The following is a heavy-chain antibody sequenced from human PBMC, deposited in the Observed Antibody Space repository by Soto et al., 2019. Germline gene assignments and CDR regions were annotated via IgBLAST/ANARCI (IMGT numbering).Heavy chain of an antibody. CDR1: GYTFTSYY. V-gene: IGHV1-46*01. CDR3: AREYYYGSGSREPNYYYYHGMDV. Sequence: ASVKVSCKASGYTFTSYYMRWVRQAPGQGLEWMGIINPSGGSTSYAQKFQGRVTMTRDTSTSTVYMELSSLRSEDTAVYYCAREYYYGSGSREPNYYYYHGMDVWGQGTTVTVSS. D-gene: IGHD3-10*01. J-gene: IGHJ6*02. CDR2: INPSGGST.